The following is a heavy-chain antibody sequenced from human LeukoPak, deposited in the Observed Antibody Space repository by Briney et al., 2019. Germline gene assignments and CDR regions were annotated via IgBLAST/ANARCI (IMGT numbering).Heavy chain of an antibody. J-gene: IGHJ4*02. Sequence: GGSLRLSCAASGFTFSSYAMSWVRQAPGKGLDWVSTIVASGGSTYYADSVKGRFTISRDNSKNTLYLQMNSLRAEDTAVFYCAKADGWNNYETRVFDFWGQGTLVTVSS. V-gene: IGHV3-23*01. CDR1: GFTFSSYA. CDR3: AKADGWNNYETRVFDF. CDR2: IVASGGST. D-gene: IGHD1/OR15-1a*01.